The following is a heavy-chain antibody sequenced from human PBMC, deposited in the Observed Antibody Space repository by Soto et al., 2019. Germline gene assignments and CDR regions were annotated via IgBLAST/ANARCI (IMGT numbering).Heavy chain of an antibody. CDR1: GFTFSSYA. Sequence: GGSLRLSXAASGFTFSSYAMHWVRQAPGKGLEWVAVISYDGSNKYYADSVKGRFTISRDNSKNTLYLQMNSLRAEDTAVYYCARDAYYYDSSGYGPFDYWGQGTLVTVSS. D-gene: IGHD3-22*01. CDR3: ARDAYYYDSSGYGPFDY. V-gene: IGHV3-30-3*01. CDR2: ISYDGSNK. J-gene: IGHJ4*02.